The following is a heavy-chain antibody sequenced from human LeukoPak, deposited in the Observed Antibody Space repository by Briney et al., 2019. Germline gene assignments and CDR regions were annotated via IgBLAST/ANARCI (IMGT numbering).Heavy chain of an antibody. V-gene: IGHV1-18*01. CDR1: GYTFTSYG. J-gene: IGHJ4*02. CDR2: ISAYNGNT. D-gene: IGHD6-19*01. CDR3: ARDLSHSSGWYWAY. Sequence: ASVKVSCKASGYTFTSYGISWVRQAPGQGLEWMGWISAYNGNTNYAQKLQGRVTMTTDTSTSTAYMELRGLRSDDTAVYYCARDLSHSSGWYWAYWGQGTLVTVSS.